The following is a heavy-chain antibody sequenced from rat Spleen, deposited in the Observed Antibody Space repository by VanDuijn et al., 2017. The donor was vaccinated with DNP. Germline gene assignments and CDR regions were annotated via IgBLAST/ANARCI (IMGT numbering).Heavy chain of an antibody. V-gene: IGHV5S10*01. CDR1: GFTFSDCN. CDR3: TTFGGRDA. Sequence: EVQLVESGGGLVRPGRSLKLSCATSGFTFSDCNMAWVRQAPKKGLEWVATIIYDGSRTYYRNSVKGRFTISRDNAKSTLYLQMDSLRSEDTATYYCTTFGGRDAGGQGTSVTVSS. D-gene: IGHD4-3*01. CDR2: IIYDGSRT. J-gene: IGHJ4*01.